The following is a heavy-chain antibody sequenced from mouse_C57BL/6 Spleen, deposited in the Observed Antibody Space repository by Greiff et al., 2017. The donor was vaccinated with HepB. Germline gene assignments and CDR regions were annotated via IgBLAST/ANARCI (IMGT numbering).Heavy chain of an antibody. CDR1: GFTFSDYG. CDR2: ISSGSSTI. V-gene: IGHV5-17*01. CDR3: ARPVTGYAMDY. Sequence: EVKLEESGGGLVKPGGSLKLSCAASGFTFSDYGMHWVRQAPEKGLEWVAYISSGSSTIYYADTVKGRFTISRDNAKNTLFLQMTSLRSEDTAMYYCARPVTGYAMDYWGQGTSVTVSS. D-gene: IGHD2-2*01. J-gene: IGHJ4*01.